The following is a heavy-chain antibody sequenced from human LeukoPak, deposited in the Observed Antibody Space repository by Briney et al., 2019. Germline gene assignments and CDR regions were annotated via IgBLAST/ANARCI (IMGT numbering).Heavy chain of an antibody. Sequence: SETLSLTCTVSGGSISSYYWSWIRQPPGKGLEWIGYIYYSGSTNYNPSLKSRVTISVDTSKNQFSLKLSSVTAADTAVYYCAREDDLNQLFDYWGQRTLVTVSS. CDR3: AREDDLNQLFDY. J-gene: IGHJ4*02. CDR1: GGSISSYY. V-gene: IGHV4-59*01. D-gene: IGHD1-14*01. CDR2: IYYSGST.